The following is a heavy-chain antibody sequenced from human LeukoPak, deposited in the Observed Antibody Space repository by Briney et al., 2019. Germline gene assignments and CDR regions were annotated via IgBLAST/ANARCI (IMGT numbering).Heavy chain of an antibody. J-gene: IGHJ5*02. CDR3: ARARTYYDFWSGYYTSSGWFDP. CDR2: INHSGST. CDR1: GGSFSGYY. V-gene: IGHV4-34*01. D-gene: IGHD3-3*01. Sequence: PSETLSLTCAVYGGSFSGYYWSWIRQPPGKGLEWIGEINHSGSTNYNPSLKSRVTIPVDTSKNQFSLKLSSVTAADTAVYYCARARTYYDFWSGYYTSSGWFDPWGQGTLVTVSS.